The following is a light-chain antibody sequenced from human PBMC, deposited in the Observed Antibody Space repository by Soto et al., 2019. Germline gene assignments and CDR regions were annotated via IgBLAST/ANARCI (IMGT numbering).Light chain of an antibody. V-gene: IGKV3-11*01. CDR1: QSVSSY. CDR2: DAS. CDR3: QQRSNWLT. Sequence: EIVLTQSPATLSLSPGERATLSCRASQSVSSYLAWYQQKPGQAPRLLIYDASNRATGIPARFSGSGSGTDFTLTRSSLEPEDFAVYYCQQRSNWLTFGGGTKVESK. J-gene: IGKJ4*01.